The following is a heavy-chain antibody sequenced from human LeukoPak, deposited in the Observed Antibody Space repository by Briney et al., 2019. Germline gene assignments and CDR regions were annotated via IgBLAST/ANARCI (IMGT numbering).Heavy chain of an antibody. CDR3: ALYYDILTGYSSLGY. CDR2: ISAYNGNT. V-gene: IGHV1-18*01. CDR1: GYTFTSYG. D-gene: IGHD3-9*01. Sequence: ASVKVSCKASGYTFTSYGISWVRQAPGQGLEWMGWISAYNGNTNYAQKLQDRVTMTTDTSTSTAYMELRSLRSDDTAVYYCALYYDILTGYSSLGYWGQGTLVTVSS. J-gene: IGHJ4*02.